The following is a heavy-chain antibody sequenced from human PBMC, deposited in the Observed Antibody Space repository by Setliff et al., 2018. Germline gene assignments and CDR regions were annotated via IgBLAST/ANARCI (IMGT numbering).Heavy chain of an antibody. D-gene: IGHD3-10*01. V-gene: IGHV4-39*07. J-gene: IGHJ6*03. CDR2: IYSTGST. Sequence: SETLSLTCTVSGGSISSSSYYWGWIRQPPGKGLEWPGSIYSTGSTAFNPSLNSRVTMSLDKSKNQFSLRLYSVTAADTAVYFCARVRITPYCMDVWGKGTTVTVSS. CDR1: GGSISSSSYY. CDR3: ARVRITPYCMDV.